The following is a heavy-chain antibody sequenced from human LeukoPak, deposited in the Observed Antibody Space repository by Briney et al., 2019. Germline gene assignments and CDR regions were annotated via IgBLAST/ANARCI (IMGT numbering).Heavy chain of an antibody. Sequence: SETLSLTCTVSGGSISSSSYYWGWIRQPPGKGLEWIGSIYYSGSTYYNPSLKSRVTISVDASKNQFSLKLSSVTAADTAVYYCARSSGYYRGAFDYWGQGTLVSVSS. V-gene: IGHV4-39*07. CDR2: IYYSGST. CDR3: ARSSGYYRGAFDY. CDR1: GGSISSSSYY. D-gene: IGHD3-9*01. J-gene: IGHJ4*02.